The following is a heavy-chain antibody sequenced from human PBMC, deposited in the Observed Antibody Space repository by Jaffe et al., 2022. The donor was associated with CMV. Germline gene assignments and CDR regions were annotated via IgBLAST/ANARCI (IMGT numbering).Heavy chain of an antibody. D-gene: IGHD2-21*02. V-gene: IGHV4-34*01. Sequence: QVQLQQWGAGLLKPSETLSLTCAVYGGSFTGYYLSWIRQTPGKGLEWIGEINHSGSANYNPSLKSRVTISVDKSKNQVSLKLSSVTAADTAVYYCAREGGWTVVTQYFEYWGQGTLVTVSS. CDR2: INHSGSA. CDR1: GGSFTGYY. CDR3: AREGGWTVVTQYFEY. J-gene: IGHJ4*02.